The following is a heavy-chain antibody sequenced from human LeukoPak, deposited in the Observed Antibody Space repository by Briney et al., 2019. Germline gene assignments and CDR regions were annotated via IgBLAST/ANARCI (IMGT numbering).Heavy chain of an antibody. D-gene: IGHD6-19*01. J-gene: IGHJ4*02. Sequence: ASVKVSCKASGGTFSSYTISWVRQAPGQGLEWMGRIIPILGIANYAQKFQGRVTITADKSKSTAYMELSSLRSEDTAVYYCAGGSTVAGTEFDYWGQGTLVTVSS. CDR2: IIPILGIA. CDR1: GGTFSSYT. V-gene: IGHV1-69*02. CDR3: AGGSTVAGTEFDY.